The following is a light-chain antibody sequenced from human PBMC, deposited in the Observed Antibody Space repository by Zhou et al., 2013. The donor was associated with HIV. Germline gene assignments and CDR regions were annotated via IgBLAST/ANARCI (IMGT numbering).Light chain of an antibody. CDR1: QGIAGY. J-gene: IGKJ4*01. CDR3: QQLNSYPLT. CDR2: VAS. Sequence: DIQLTQSPSSLSASLGDRVTMTCRASQGIAGYLAWYQHKPGTAPKLLISVASTLQSGVPSRFSGDGSGTEFTLTIGSLQPEDFATYYCQQLNSYPLTFGGGTTVE. V-gene: IGKV1-9*01.